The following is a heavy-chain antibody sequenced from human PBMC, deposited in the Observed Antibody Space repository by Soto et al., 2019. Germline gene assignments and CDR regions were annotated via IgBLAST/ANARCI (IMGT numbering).Heavy chain of an antibody. D-gene: IGHD6-6*01. Sequence: SETLSLTCTVSGGSISSGGYYWSWIRQHPGKGLEWIGYIYYSGSTYYNPSLKSRVTISVDTSKNQFSLKLSSVTAADTAVYYCARGIPAARPSNWFDPWGQGTLVTVSS. CDR2: IYYSGST. CDR1: GGSISSGGYY. J-gene: IGHJ5*02. CDR3: ARGIPAARPSNWFDP. V-gene: IGHV4-31*03.